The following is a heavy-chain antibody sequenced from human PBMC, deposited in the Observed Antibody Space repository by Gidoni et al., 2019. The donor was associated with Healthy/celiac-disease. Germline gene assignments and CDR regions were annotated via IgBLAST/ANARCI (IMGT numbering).Heavy chain of an antibody. D-gene: IGHD3-22*01. J-gene: IGHJ3*02. CDR1: VFTVSSNY. V-gene: IGHV3-53*02. CDR2: IYSGGST. Sequence: EVQLVSTGGGLIQPGGSLRLSCAASVFTVSSNYMSWVRQAQGKGLEWVSVIYSGGSTYYADSVKGRFTISRDNAKNTLYLQMNSLRAEDTAVYYCARESGYYYDSSGAFDIWGQGTMVTVSS. CDR3: ARESGYYYDSSGAFDI.